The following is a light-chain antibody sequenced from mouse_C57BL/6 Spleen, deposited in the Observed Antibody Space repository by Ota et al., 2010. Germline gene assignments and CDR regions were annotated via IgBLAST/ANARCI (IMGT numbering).Light chain of an antibody. V-gene: IGKV12-41*01. CDR3: QHFWNTPYT. CDR2: NTK. Sequence: DIQMTQSPAPYLHLWXNCHHHMPSNGNLHNYLAWYQQKQGKSPQLLVYNTKTLADGVPSRFSGSGSGTQYSLKINSLQPEDFGSFYCQHFWNTPYTFGGGTKLEIK. CDR1: GNLHNY. J-gene: IGKJ2*01.